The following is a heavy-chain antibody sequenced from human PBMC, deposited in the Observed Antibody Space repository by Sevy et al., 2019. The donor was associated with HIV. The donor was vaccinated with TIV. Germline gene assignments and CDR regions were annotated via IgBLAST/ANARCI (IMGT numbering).Heavy chain of an antibody. D-gene: IGHD1-26*01. V-gene: IGHV4-59*11. CDR2: IYYNGHI. CDR1: GGSITSLY. J-gene: IGHJ4*02. CDR3: AGENAWGRGYS. Sequence: SETLSLTCAVSGGSITSLYWNWIRQPPGKGLEWIANIYYNGHINYNPSLKSRVTLALDTSKNQFSLRLSSVTAADTAMYYCAGENAWGRGYSWGQGTLVTVSS.